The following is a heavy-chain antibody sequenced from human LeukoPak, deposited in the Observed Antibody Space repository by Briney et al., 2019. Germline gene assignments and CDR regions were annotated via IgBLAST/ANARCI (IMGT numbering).Heavy chain of an antibody. CDR3: ARSAGWWSLDY. Sequence: PSETLSLTCAVSGDSISSRNWWNWVRQSPGKGLDWVGEISHGGITKYNPSLKSRVTISKDNSRNEFSLKLNSVTAADTAVYFCARSAGWWSLDYWGQGALVTVSA. J-gene: IGHJ4*02. D-gene: IGHD2-8*02. V-gene: IGHV4-4*02. CDR1: GDSISSRNW. CDR2: ISHGGIT.